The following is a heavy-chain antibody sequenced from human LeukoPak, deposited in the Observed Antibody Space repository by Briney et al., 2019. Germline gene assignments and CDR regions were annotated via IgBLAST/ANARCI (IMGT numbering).Heavy chain of an antibody. CDR1: GDSVSSNSAA. J-gene: IGHJ6*02. Sequence: SQTLSLTCAISGDSVSSNSAAWNWIRQSSSRGLEWLGRTYYRPKWYNDYAVSVKSRITINPDTSKNQFSLHLNSVTPEDTAVYYCAKARVDFYGMDVWGQGTTVTVSS. CDR2: TYYRPKWYN. CDR3: AKARVDFYGMDV. D-gene: IGHD3/OR15-3a*01. V-gene: IGHV6-1*01.